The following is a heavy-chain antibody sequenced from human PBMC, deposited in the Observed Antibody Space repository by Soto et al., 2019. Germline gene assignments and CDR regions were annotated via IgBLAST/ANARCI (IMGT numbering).Heavy chain of an antibody. J-gene: IGHJ4*02. CDR3: ARGATVTQFDY. Sequence: PSETLSLTCTVSGVSVSSGSFYWAWIRQPPGKGLEWIGFGSYSGTTNYKPSLKSRVTISVDTSRSQISLKVSSLTAADTAVYCCARGATVTQFDYWGRGTLVTVSS. CDR2: GSYSGTT. D-gene: IGHD4-17*01. CDR1: GVSVSSGSFY. V-gene: IGHV4-61*01.